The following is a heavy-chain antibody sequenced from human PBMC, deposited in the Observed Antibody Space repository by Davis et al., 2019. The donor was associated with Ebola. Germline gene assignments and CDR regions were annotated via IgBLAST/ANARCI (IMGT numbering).Heavy chain of an antibody. V-gene: IGHV2-70*11. D-gene: IGHD3-3*01. J-gene: IGHJ5*02. CDR1: GFSLSTSGMC. CDR2: IDWDDDK. CDR3: ARSSGLPVLRFLEWDWFDP. Sequence: SGPTLVKPTQTLTLTCTFSGFSLSTSGMCVSWIRQPPGKALEWLARIDWDDDKYYSTSLKTRLTISKDTSKNQVVLTMTNMDPVDTATYYCARSSGLPVLRFLEWDWFDPWGQGTLVTVSS.